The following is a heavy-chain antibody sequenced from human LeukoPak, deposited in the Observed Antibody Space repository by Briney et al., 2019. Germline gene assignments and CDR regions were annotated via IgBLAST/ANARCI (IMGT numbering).Heavy chain of an antibody. Sequence: ASVKVSCKASGYTFTSYDINWVRQATGQGLEWMGWMNPNSGNTGYAQKLQGRVTMTTDTSTSTAYMELRSLRSDDTAVYYCARSGDYGDDCFDYWGQGTLVTVSS. J-gene: IGHJ4*02. CDR3: ARSGDYGDDCFDY. CDR2: MNPNSGNT. CDR1: GYTFTSYD. D-gene: IGHD4-17*01. V-gene: IGHV1-8*01.